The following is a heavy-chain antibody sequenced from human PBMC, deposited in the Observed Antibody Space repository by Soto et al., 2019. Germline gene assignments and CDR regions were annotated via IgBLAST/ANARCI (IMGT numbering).Heavy chain of an antibody. CDR2: INHRGRT. CDR1: GGSFSGYY. D-gene: IGHD2-2*01. CDR3: SRGVVPADMRYFPRACGMDV. J-gene: IGHJ6*02. V-gene: IGHV4-34*01. Sequence: QVQLQQWGAGLLKPSETLSLTCAVYGGSFSGYYWCWIRQPPGKGLEWIGEINHRGRTNYNPALKSRVTISVDTSKNQCSLKLSSVTAADTAVYYCSRGVVPADMRYFPRACGMDVWGQGTTVTVSS.